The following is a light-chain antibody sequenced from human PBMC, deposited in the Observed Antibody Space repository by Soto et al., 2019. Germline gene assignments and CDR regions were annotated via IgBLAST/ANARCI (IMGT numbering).Light chain of an antibody. CDR1: QSVSSY. CDR2: DAS. CDR3: QQRSNWPRT. J-gene: IGKJ2*01. Sequence: EIVLTQSPATLSLSPGERATLSCTASQSVSSYLAWYQQKPGQAPRLLIYDASNRATGIPARFSGSGSGTHFTLNNSSLEPEDFAVYYCQQRSNWPRTFGQGTKLEIK. V-gene: IGKV3-11*01.